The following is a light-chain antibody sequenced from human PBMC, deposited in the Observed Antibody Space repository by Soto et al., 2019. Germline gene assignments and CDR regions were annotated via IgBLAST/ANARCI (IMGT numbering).Light chain of an antibody. CDR3: QQRSNGPSYT. J-gene: IGKJ2*01. V-gene: IGKV3-11*01. CDR2: EAS. CDR1: QSVSSY. Sequence: EIVLTQSLATLSLSPGERATLSCRASQSVSSYLAWYQQKPGQAPRLLIYEASNRATGIPARFSGSGSGTEFTLTISSLEPEDFAVYYCQQRSNGPSYTFGQGTKLEIK.